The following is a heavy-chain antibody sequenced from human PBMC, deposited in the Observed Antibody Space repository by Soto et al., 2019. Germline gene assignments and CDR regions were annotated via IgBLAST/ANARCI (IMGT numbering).Heavy chain of an antibody. CDR2: IIPIFGTA. D-gene: IGHD6-25*01. CDR1: GGTFSSYA. Sequence: SVKVSCKASGGTFSSYAISWVRQAPGQGLEWMGGIIPIFGTANYAQKFQGRVTITADESTSTAYMELSSLRSEDTAVYYCVRGGFLSHDHVIIAPATLGFDPWGQGTLVTVSS. V-gene: IGHV1-69*13. CDR3: VRGGFLSHDHVIIAPATLGFDP. J-gene: IGHJ5*02.